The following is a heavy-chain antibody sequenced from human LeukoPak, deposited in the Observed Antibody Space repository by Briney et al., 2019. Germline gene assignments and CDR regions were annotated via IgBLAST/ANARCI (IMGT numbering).Heavy chain of an antibody. D-gene: IGHD6-19*01. CDR2: ISSSSTYT. Sequence: GGSLRLSCAVSGFTFGDYYMTWIRQAPGKGLEWFSYISSSSTYTNYADSVKGRFTISRDNAKNSLYLQMNSLRAEDTAVYYCARERIYSSGWYLIDYWGQGTLVTVSS. V-gene: IGHV3-11*05. CDR3: ARERIYSSGWYLIDY. CDR1: GFTFGDYY. J-gene: IGHJ4*02.